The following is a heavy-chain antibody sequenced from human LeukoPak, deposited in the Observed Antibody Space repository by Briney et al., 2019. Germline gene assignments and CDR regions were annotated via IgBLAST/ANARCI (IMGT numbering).Heavy chain of an antibody. J-gene: IGHJ6*02. V-gene: IGHV3-53*01. CDR2: ICSRGST. D-gene: IGHD3-10*01. CDR1: GFTVSSNY. CDR3: AREITMVRGVIYYYVMDV. Sequence: GGSLRLSCAASGFTVSSNYMSWVRQAPGKGLEWVSVICSRGSTYYADSVKGRFTISRDNSKNTLYLQMNSLRAEDTAVYYCAREITMVRGVIYYYVMDVWGQGTTVTVSS.